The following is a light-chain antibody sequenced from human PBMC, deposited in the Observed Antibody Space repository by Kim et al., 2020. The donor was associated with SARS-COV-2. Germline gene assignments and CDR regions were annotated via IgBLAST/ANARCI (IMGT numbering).Light chain of an antibody. CDR2: DVT. CDR1: SKEGGAYNF. V-gene: IGLV2-14*03. CDR3: GSYISSSDLYV. Sequence: QSIAISCKGTSKEGGAYNFVAWYQQHPGKAPKLMIYDVTKRPAGVSNRFSGSKYGNTASLTISGLQAEDEADYFCGSYISSSDLYVFGSGTKVTVL. J-gene: IGLJ1*01.